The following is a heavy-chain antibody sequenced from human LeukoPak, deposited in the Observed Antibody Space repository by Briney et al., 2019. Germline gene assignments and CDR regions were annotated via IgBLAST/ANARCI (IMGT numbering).Heavy chain of an antibody. Sequence: SVKVSCKASGGTFSSYAISWVRQAPGQGLEWMGRIIPILDIANYAQKFQGRVTITADKSTSTAYMELSSLRSEDTAVYYCATDLRGYDFIRGDWGQGTLVTVSS. CDR1: GGTFSSYA. V-gene: IGHV1-69*04. CDR3: ATDLRGYDFIRGD. D-gene: IGHD5-12*01. CDR2: IIPILDIA. J-gene: IGHJ4*02.